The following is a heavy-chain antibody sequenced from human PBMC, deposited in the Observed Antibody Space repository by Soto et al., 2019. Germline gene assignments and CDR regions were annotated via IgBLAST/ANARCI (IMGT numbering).Heavy chain of an antibody. CDR2: IRSKAYGGTT. CDR3: TRVIAEVVSWFDP. Sequence: GGSLRLSXTASGLTSGDYGMSWVGRASGKARAWVGFIRSKAYGGTTQYAASVKGRFTISRDDSKSIAYLQMNSLKTEDTAVDYCTRVIAEVVSWFDPWGQGTLVTVSS. D-gene: IGHD6-13*01. J-gene: IGHJ5*02. CDR1: GLTSGDYG. V-gene: IGHV3-49*04.